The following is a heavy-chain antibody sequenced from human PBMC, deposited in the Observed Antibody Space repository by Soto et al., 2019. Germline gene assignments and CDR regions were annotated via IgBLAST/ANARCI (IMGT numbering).Heavy chain of an antibody. J-gene: IGHJ4*02. CDR1: GGTFSSYA. D-gene: IGHD3-22*01. Sequence: QVQLVQSGAEVKKPGSSVKVSCKASGGTFSSYAISWVRQAPGQGLEWMGGIIPIFGTANYAQKFQGRVTITADESTSTADMELSSLRSEDTAVYYCARSGLSGYPRGYFDYWGQGTLVTVSS. V-gene: IGHV1-69*01. CDR3: ARSGLSGYPRGYFDY. CDR2: IIPIFGTA.